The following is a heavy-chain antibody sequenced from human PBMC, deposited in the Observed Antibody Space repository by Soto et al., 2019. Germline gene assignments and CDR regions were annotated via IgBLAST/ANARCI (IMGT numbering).Heavy chain of an antibody. CDR3: AKGSGGYDGFDY. V-gene: IGHV3-30*18. CDR1: GFTFSSYG. D-gene: IGHD5-12*01. CDR2: ISYDGSNK. J-gene: IGHJ4*02. Sequence: PGGSLRLSCAASGFTFSSYGMHWVRQAPGKGLEWVAVISYDGSNKYYADSVKGRFTISRDNSKNTLYLQMNSLRAEDTAVYYCAKGSGGYDGFDYWGQGTLVTSPQ.